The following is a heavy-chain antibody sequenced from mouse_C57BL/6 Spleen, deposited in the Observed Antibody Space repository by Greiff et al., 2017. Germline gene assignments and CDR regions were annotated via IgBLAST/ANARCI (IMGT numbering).Heavy chain of an antibody. J-gene: IGHJ4*01. D-gene: IGHD2-4*01. Sequence: VQLKESGPELVNPGASVKIHCKASGYTFTDYNMDWVKQSHGKSLEWIGDINPNNGGTIYNQKFKGKATLTVDKSSSTAYMERRSLTSEDTAVYYCARRGLYAMDYWGQGTSVTVSS. CDR3: ARRGLYAMDY. V-gene: IGHV1-18*01. CDR1: GYTFTDYN. CDR2: INPNNGGT.